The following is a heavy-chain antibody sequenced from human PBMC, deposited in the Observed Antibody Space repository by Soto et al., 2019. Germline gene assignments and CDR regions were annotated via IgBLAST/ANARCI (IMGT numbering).Heavy chain of an antibody. CDR2: IKQDGSEK. CDR1: GFTFSSYW. V-gene: IGHV3-7*03. Sequence: EVQLVESGGGLVQPGGSLRLSCAASGFTFSSYWMSWVRQAPGKGLEWVANIKQDGSEKYYVDSVKGRFTISRDNATNSLYVPMNSTRAEDTAVYDCARADFRYYYGMEVRGQGTTFAVSS. CDR3: ARADFRYYYGMEV. J-gene: IGHJ6*02.